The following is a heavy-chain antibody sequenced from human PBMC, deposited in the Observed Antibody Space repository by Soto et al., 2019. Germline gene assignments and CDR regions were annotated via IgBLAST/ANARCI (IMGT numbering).Heavy chain of an antibody. V-gene: IGHV3-43*01. D-gene: IGHD5-18*01. J-gene: IGHJ3*02. CDR3: AKDKAPRYSYGYAFDI. CDR2: ISWDGGST. Sequence: SLRLSCAASGFTFDDYTMHWVRQAPGKGLEWVSLISWDGGSTYYADSVKGRFTISRDSSKNSPYLQMNSLRTEDTALYYCAKDKAPRYSYGYAFDIWGQGTMVTVSS. CDR1: GFTFDDYT.